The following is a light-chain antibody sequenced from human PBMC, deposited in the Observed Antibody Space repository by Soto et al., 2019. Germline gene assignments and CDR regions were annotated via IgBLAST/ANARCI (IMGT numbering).Light chain of an antibody. J-gene: IGKJ1*01. V-gene: IGKV3-15*01. CDR2: GAF. CDR3: QQYNDWPLT. Sequence: IVMTQSPVTLSVSPGERVTLSCRASQSVSSNLAWYQQKPGQAPSLLIYGAFTRATGIPARFSGTGSGTEFTLTISSLQSEDFELYYCQQYNDWPLTFGQGTKVDI. CDR1: QSVSSN.